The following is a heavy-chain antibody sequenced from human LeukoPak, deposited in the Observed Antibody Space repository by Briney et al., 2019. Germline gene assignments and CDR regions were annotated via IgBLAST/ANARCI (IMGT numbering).Heavy chain of an antibody. V-gene: IGHV3-7*01. J-gene: IGHJ5*01. CDR2: IKQDGSEK. CDR3: TRWACAGTSCYVLDS. Sequence: GGSLRLSCAASGFTFSSYWMSWVRQAPGKGLEWVANIKQDGSEKYYVDSVKGRFTISRDHAKNSVYLQMNSLRAEDTAVYYCTRWACAGTSCYVLDSWGQGTPVTVSS. CDR1: GFTFSSYW. D-gene: IGHD2-2*01.